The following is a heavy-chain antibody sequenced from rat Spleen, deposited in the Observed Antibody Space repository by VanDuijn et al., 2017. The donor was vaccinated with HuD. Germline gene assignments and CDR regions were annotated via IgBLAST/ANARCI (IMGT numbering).Heavy chain of an antibody. V-gene: IGHV5-25*01. CDR1: GFTFSDYN. Sequence: EVQLVESGGGLVQPGRSLKLSCAASGFTFSDYNMAWVRQAPKKGLEWVASITNSGGTISYPDSVKGRFTISRDNAQSTLYLQMNSLRSEDTATYYCTRGYAHYWGQGVMVTVSS. CDR3: TRGYAHY. J-gene: IGHJ2*01. CDR2: ITNSGGTI. D-gene: IGHD1-12*03.